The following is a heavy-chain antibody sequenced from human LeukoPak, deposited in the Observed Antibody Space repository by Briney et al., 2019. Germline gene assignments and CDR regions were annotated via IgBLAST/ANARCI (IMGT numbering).Heavy chain of an antibody. D-gene: IGHD3-22*01. CDR3: ARHPRLSMIVVVTPGAFDI. J-gene: IGHJ3*02. Sequence: GESLKISCKGSGYSFTDYWIGWVRPMPGKGLEWMGTIYPGDSETRYSPSFQGQVTISADKSISTAYMQWSSLKASDTAMYYCARHPRLSMIVVVTPGAFDIWGQGTLVTVSS. V-gene: IGHV5-51*01. CDR1: GYSFTDYW. CDR2: IYPGDSET.